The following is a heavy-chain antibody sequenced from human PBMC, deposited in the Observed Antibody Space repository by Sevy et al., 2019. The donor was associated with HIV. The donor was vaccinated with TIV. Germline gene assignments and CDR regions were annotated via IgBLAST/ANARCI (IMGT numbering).Heavy chain of an antibody. Sequence: GGSLRLSCAASGFTFSSYAMSWVRQAPWKGLEWVSAISGSGGSTYYADSVKGRFTISRDNSKNTLYLQMNSLRAEDTAVYYCAKWGITMIVVVTSPYFDYWGQGTLVTVSS. V-gene: IGHV3-23*01. CDR1: GFTFSSYA. CDR3: AKWGITMIVVVTSPYFDY. J-gene: IGHJ4*02. D-gene: IGHD3-22*01. CDR2: ISGSGGST.